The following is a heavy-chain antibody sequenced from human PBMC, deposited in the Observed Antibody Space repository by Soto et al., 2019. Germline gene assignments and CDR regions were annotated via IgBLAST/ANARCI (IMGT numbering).Heavy chain of an antibody. CDR3: ARAHFGVAGRSAFDI. D-gene: IGHD6-19*01. CDR2: ISAYNGNT. Sequence: ASAQVSFKTYGSTFTSDGISLVRQAPGQGLEWMGWISAYNGNTNYAQKLQGRVTMTTDTSTSTAYMELRSLRSDDTAVYYCARAHFGVAGRSAFDIWGQGTMVTVSS. V-gene: IGHV1-18*04. CDR1: GSTFTSDG. J-gene: IGHJ3*02.